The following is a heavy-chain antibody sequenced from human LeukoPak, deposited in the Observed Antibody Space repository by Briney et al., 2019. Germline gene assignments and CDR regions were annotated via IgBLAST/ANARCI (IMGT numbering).Heavy chain of an antibody. CDR2: INHSGST. V-gene: IGHV4-34*01. CDR1: GGSFSGYY. Sequence: SETLSLTCAAYGGSFSGYYWSWIRQPPGKGLEWIGEINHSGSTNYNPSLKSRVTIPVDTSKNQFSLKLSSVTAADTAVYYCARGPVYYYGSGSYCYFDYWGQGTLVTVSS. J-gene: IGHJ4*02. D-gene: IGHD3-10*01. CDR3: ARGPVYYYGSGSYCYFDY.